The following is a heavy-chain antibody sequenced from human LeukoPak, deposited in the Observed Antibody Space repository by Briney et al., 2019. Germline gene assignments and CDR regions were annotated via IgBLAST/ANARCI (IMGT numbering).Heavy chain of an antibody. CDR1: GYTFTSYG. D-gene: IGHD6-25*01. V-gene: IGHV1-18*04. Sequence: ASVKVSCKASGYTFTSYGISWVRQAPGQGLEWMGWISAYNGNTNYAQKLQGRVTMTTDTSTSTAYVELRSLRSDETAVYYCARVPGIAAYYFDYWGQGTLVTVSS. CDR2: ISAYNGNT. CDR3: ARVPGIAAYYFDY. J-gene: IGHJ4*02.